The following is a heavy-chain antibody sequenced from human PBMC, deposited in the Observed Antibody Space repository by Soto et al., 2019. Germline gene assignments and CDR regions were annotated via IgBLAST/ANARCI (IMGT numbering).Heavy chain of an antibody. J-gene: IGHJ5*02. CDR2: IYWDDDK. CDR1: GFSLSTSGVG. V-gene: IGHV2-5*02. D-gene: IGHD6-19*01. Sequence: QITLKESGPTLVKPTQTLTLTCTFSGFSLSTSGVGVGWIRQPPGKALEWLALIYWDDDKRYSPSLKSRLTITKDTSKNQVVLTTTTMDPVDTATYYCAHHSSTYSSGWYWFDPWGQGTLVTVSS. CDR3: AHHSSTYSSGWYWFDP.